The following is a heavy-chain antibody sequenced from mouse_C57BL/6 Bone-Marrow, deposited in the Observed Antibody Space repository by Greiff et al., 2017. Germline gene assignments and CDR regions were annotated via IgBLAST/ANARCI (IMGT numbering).Heavy chain of an antibody. CDR1: GYIFTSYW. D-gene: IGHD1-1*01. CDR3: ARGMYYYGSSYFYFDY. Sequence: QVQLQQPGAELVRPGSSVKLSCKASGYIFTSYWMDWVKQRPGQGLEWIGNIYPSDSETHYNQKFKDKATLTVDKSSSTAYMQLSSLTSEDSAVYYCARGMYYYGSSYFYFDYWGQGTTLTVSS. CDR2: IYPSDSET. J-gene: IGHJ2*01. V-gene: IGHV1-61*01.